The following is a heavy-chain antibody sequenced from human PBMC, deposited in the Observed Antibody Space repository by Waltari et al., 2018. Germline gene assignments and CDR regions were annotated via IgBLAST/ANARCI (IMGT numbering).Heavy chain of an antibody. CDR1: GYSISPAYS. CDR3: VRKGAPKPVMTNTGPSRVDS. D-gene: IGHD1-26*01. J-gene: IGHJ5*01. V-gene: IGHV4-38-2*01. CDR2: NHHGGAT. Sequence: QVQLQEAGPGLVKPSETLSLTCPVSGYSISPAYSWGWIRLSPGGGLEWIGSNHHGGATNYNPSLNRRVTISVDTSNNQFSLNLRSVTAADTAVYYCVRKGAPKPVMTNTGPSRVDSWGQGTPVTVSS.